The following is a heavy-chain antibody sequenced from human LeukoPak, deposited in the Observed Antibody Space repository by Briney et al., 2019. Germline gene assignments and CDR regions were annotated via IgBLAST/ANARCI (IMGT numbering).Heavy chain of an antibody. CDR1: GFTFGSYE. D-gene: IGHD6-13*01. J-gene: IGHJ6*02. V-gene: IGHV3-48*03. Sequence: PGGSLRLSCAASGFTFGSYEMNWVRQAPGRGLEWFSPISSSGSTIYHADSVKGRFTISRDNAKNSLYLQMNSLRAEDTAVYYCARPTYAGPAGTLYYGMDVWGQGTTVTVSS. CDR2: ISSSGSTI. CDR3: ARPTYAGPAGTLYYGMDV.